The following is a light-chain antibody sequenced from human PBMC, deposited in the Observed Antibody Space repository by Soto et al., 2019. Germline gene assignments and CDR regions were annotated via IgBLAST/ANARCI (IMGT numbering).Light chain of an antibody. V-gene: IGLV2-14*01. CDR2: EVT. CDR3: CSHTASNTRI. Sequence: QSVQTHPASVCWSPGHSITISCTGTSSDVGGYNHVSWYQHHPGKAPKLMIYEVTKRPSGVSNRFSGSKSGDTASLTISGLQADEEADYYCCSHTASNTRIFGTGTKVTVL. J-gene: IGLJ1*01. CDR1: SSDVGGYNH.